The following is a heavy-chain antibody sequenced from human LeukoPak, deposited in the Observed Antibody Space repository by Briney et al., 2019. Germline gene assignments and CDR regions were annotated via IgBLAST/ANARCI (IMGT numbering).Heavy chain of an antibody. Sequence: SETLSLTCAVYGGSFSGYYWSWIRQPPGQGLEWIGEINHSGSTSYNPSLKSRVTISVDTSKNQLSLKLSSVTAADTAVYYCARNLKIVVVPAAIQRHYYYYGMDVWGQGTTVTVSS. CDR3: ARNLKIVVVPAAIQRHYYYYGMDV. CDR1: GGSFSGYY. J-gene: IGHJ6*02. CDR2: INHSGST. V-gene: IGHV4-34*01. D-gene: IGHD2-2*02.